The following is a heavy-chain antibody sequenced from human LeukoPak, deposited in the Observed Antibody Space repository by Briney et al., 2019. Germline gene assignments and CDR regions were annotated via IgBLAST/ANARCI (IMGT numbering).Heavy chain of an antibody. CDR2: ISYDGSNK. Sequence: GGSLRLSCAASGFTFSSYAMHWVRQAPGKGLEWVAVISYDGSNKYYADSVKGRFTISRDNSKNTLYLQMNSLRAEDTAVYYCARGSGSYYKFWFDPWGQGTLVTVSS. CDR3: ARGSGSYYKFWFDP. CDR1: GFTFSSYA. V-gene: IGHV3-30-3*01. D-gene: IGHD1-26*01. J-gene: IGHJ5*02.